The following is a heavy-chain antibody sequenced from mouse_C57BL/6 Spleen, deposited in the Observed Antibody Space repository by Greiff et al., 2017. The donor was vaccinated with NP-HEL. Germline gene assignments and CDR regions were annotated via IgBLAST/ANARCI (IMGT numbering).Heavy chain of an antibody. V-gene: IGHV1-76*01. CDR3: ARSNPSTD. Sequence: VQLQQSGAELVRPGASVKLSCKASGYTFTDYYINWVKQRPGQGLEWIARIYPGSGNTYYNEKFKGKATLTAEKSSSTAYMQLSSLTSEDSAVYFCARSNPSTDWGQGTTLTVSS. J-gene: IGHJ2*01. CDR1: GYTFTDYY. D-gene: IGHD1-1*01. CDR2: IYPGSGNT.